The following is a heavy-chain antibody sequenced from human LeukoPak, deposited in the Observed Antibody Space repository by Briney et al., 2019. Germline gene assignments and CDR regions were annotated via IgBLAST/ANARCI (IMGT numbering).Heavy chain of an antibody. J-gene: IGHJ4*02. CDR3: ARHDYGATRDY. D-gene: IGHD4-17*01. V-gene: IGHV4-59*01. Sequence: PSETLSLTCTVSGASISSYYWSWIRQPPGKGLQWIGYIHYSGSTNYNPSLKSRVTISVDTSKNQFSLKLSSVTAADTAVYYCARHDYGATRDYWDQATLVTVSP. CDR2: IHYSGST. CDR1: GASISSYY.